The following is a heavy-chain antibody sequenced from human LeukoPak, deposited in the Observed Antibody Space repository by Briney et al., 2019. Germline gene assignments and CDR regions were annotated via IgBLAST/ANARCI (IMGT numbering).Heavy chain of an antibody. D-gene: IGHD1-26*01. J-gene: IGHJ4*02. CDR1: GFTFSSYS. V-gene: IGHV3-48*02. Sequence: GGSLRLSCAASGFTFSSYSMNWVRQAPGKGLEWVSHITASGTAMFYADSVKGRFTISGDNAKNSLYLQMNSLRDEDAAVYYCASSGSYRFDYWGQGTLVTVSS. CDR3: ASSGSYRFDY. CDR2: ITASGTAM.